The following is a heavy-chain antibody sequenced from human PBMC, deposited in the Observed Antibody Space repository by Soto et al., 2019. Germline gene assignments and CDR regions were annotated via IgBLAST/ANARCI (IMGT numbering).Heavy chain of an antibody. CDR3: ATVAFGYHSHSAY. CDR2: ITVGSSHI. D-gene: IGHD6-25*01. Sequence: GGSLRLSCTGSGFPFSAYNINWVRQAPGKGLEWVSSITVGSSHIYQPNSMKGRFTVSRDNAKYSLFLQMTALRAEDSAMYFCATVAFGYHSHSAYWGRGALVTVSS. J-gene: IGHJ4*02. V-gene: IGHV3-21*04. CDR1: GFPFSAYN.